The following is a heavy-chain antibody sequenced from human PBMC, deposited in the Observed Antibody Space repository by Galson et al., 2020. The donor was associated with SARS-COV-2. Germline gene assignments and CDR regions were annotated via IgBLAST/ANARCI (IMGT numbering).Heavy chain of an antibody. CDR3: ASGRPYSSSSEGGYFDL. D-gene: IGHD6-6*01. CDR2: ISWNSGSI. J-gene: IGHJ2*01. Sequence: GGSLRLSCAASGFTFDDYAMHWVRQAPGKGLEWVSGISWNSGSIGYADSVKGRFTISRDNAKNSLYLQMNSLRAEDTALYYCASGRPYSSSSEGGYFDLWGRGTLVTVSS. V-gene: IGHV3-9*01. CDR1: GFTFDDYA.